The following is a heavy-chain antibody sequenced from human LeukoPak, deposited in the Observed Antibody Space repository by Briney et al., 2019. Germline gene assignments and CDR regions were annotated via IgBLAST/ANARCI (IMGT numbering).Heavy chain of an antibody. D-gene: IGHD5-18*01. J-gene: IGHJ4*02. V-gene: IGHV5-51*01. CDR1: GYSFTSYW. Sequence: GESLKISCKASGYSFTSYWIGWVRQMPGKGLEWMGFIYPGDSDTRYSPSFQGQVTMSADKSISTAYLQWSSLKASDTAMYYCARQHMDTSMIDYWGQGTLVTVSS. CDR2: IYPGDSDT. CDR3: ARQHMDTSMIDY.